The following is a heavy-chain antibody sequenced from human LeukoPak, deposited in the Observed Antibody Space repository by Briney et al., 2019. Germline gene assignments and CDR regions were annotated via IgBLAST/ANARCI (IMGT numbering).Heavy chain of an antibody. D-gene: IGHD5-24*01. V-gene: IGHV5-51*01. Sequence: GESLKISCKGSGYSFTSYWNGWVRQMPGKGLEWMGIIYPGDSDTRYSPSFQGQVTISADKSISTAYLQWSSLKASDTAMYYCARKRENRDGYNYHFDYWGQGTLVTVSS. CDR1: GYSFTSYW. CDR2: IYPGDSDT. CDR3: ARKRENRDGYNYHFDY. J-gene: IGHJ4*02.